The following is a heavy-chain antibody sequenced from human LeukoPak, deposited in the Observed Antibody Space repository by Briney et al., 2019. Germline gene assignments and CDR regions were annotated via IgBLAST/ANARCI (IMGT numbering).Heavy chain of an antibody. Sequence: GGSLRLSCAASGFTFSSYSMNWVRQAPGKGMEWVSSISSSSSYIYYADSVKGRFTTSRDNAKNSLYLQMNSLRAEDTAVYYCARDLVVVPAAILEVNWFDPWGQGTLVTVSS. CDR2: ISSSSSYI. CDR3: ARDLVVVPAAILEVNWFDP. J-gene: IGHJ5*02. CDR1: GFTFSSYS. V-gene: IGHV3-21*01. D-gene: IGHD2-2*02.